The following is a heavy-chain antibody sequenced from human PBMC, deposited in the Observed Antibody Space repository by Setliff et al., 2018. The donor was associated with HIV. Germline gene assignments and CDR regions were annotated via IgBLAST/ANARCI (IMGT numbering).Heavy chain of an antibody. J-gene: IGHJ4*02. CDR1: GYSITSGYS. Sequence: SETLSLTCAVSGYSITSGYSWGWIRQSPGKGLEWIGNAYHSGRTYYNPSLKSRVAMSIDTSKNQFSLRLNSVTAADTAMYYCVHSLLGAPMVDYWGQETLVTVSS. CDR3: VHSLLGAPMVDY. V-gene: IGHV4-38-2*01. CDR2: AYHSGRT. D-gene: IGHD3-16*01.